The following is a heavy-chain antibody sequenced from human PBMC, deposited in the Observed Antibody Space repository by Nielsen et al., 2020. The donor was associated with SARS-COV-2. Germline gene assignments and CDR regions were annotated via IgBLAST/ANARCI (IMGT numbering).Heavy chain of an antibody. J-gene: IGHJ4*02. Sequence: SDTLSPTFTVPGASISSYSWSWIRQPPGKGLEWIGYIYYTGSSSYNPSLNDQVTISVDTSKNQFSLSLSSVTTADTAVYYCARGIYSWDYFDSWGQGTLVTVSS. CDR1: GASISSYS. V-gene: IGHV4-59*01. CDR2: IYYTGSS. CDR3: ARGIYSWDYFDS. D-gene: IGHD4-11*01.